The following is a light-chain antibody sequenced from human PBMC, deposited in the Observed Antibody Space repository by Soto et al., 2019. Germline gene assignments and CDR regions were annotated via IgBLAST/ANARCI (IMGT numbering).Light chain of an antibody. J-gene: IGKJ3*01. CDR1: QSVSSH. Sequence: EIVLTQSPATLSLSPGERATLSCRASQSVSSHLAWYQQKPGQAPRLLIYDASNRASGIPARFSGSGSGTDFTLTISSPEPEDFAVYYCQQRSDWPLTFGPGTKVDIK. CDR2: DAS. CDR3: QQRSDWPLT. V-gene: IGKV3-11*01.